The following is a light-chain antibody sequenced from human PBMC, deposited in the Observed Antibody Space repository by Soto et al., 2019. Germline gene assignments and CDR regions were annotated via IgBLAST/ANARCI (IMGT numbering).Light chain of an antibody. CDR3: QQRQNWPPLT. Sequence: EVVLTQSPATLSLSPGERATLSCRASQSVSRDLAWYQQKPGQAPRLLIYDASNRATGIPARFSGSGSGTDFTITIISLEPEDLEVYYCQQRQNWPPLTFGGGTRVEI. CDR2: DAS. V-gene: IGKV3-11*01. CDR1: QSVSRD. J-gene: IGKJ4*01.